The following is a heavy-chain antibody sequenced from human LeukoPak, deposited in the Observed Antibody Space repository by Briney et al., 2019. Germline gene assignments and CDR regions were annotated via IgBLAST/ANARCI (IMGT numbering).Heavy chain of an antibody. D-gene: IGHD3-10*01. CDR1: GFTFSSYS. Sequence: PGGSLRLSCAASGFTFSSYSMNWVRQAPGKGLEWVSSISSSSSYIYYADSVKGRFTISRDNAKNSLYLQMNSLRAEDTAIYYCAKSEGVATMAIFDYWGQGTRVTVSS. V-gene: IGHV3-21*04. CDR2: ISSSSSYI. J-gene: IGHJ4*02. CDR3: AKSEGVATMAIFDY.